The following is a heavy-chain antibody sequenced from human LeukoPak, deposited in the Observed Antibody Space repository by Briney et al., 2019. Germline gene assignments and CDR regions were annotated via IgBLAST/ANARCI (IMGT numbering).Heavy chain of an antibody. Sequence: PGGSLRLSCAASGFTFSTYGMHWVRQAPGKGLEWVALISKDGSDKYYADSVKGRFAISRDNSKNTLYLQMNSLRVEDTAVYYCAAGQQLAYWGQGTLVTVSS. CDR3: AAGQQLAY. V-gene: IGHV3-30*03. J-gene: IGHJ4*02. D-gene: IGHD6-13*01. CDR2: ISKDGSDK. CDR1: GFTFSTYG.